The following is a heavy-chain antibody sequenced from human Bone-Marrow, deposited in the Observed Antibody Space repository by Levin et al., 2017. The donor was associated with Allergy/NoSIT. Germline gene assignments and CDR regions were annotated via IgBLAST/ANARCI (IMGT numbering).Heavy chain of an antibody. J-gene: IGHJ4*02. CDR1: GFTFINYW. V-gene: IGHV3-7*01. CDR2: IKPDGSEE. D-gene: IGHD1-14*01. CDR3: ARHWYYRFDY. Sequence: GGSLRLSCAASGFTFINYWMTWVRQVPGRGLEWVANIKPDGSEEYSVDSVKGRFTISRVNAKNSLYLQMNRLSVEDTAVYYCARHWYYRFDYWGQGTVVTVSS.